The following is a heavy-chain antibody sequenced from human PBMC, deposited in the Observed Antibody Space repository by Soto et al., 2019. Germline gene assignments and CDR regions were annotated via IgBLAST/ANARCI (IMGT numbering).Heavy chain of an antibody. CDR2: IYYSGST. D-gene: IGHD3-9*01. V-gene: IGHV4-39*01. Sequence: PSETLSLTCTVSGGSISSSSYYWGWIRQPPGKGLEWIGSIYYSGSTYYNPSLKSRVTISVDTSKNQFSLKLSSVTAADTAVYYCARQVAEYPIVSYFDYWGQGTLVTVSS. CDR1: GGSISSSSYY. CDR3: ARQVAEYPIVSYFDY. J-gene: IGHJ4*02.